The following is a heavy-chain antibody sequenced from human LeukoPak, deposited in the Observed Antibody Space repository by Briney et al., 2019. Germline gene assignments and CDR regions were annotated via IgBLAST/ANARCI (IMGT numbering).Heavy chain of an antibody. D-gene: IGHD2-21*02. CDR1: GYIFTSYS. J-gene: IGHJ4*02. CDR3: ARRIHCAGDCSFDY. Sequence: ASVKVSCKASGYIFTSYSLTWVRQVPGQGLEWLGWISAYSGNTKYVQKLQDRLSMTANTSTSTAYMEVRGLRSDDTAMYYCARRIHCAGDCSFDYRGQGTLVTVSS. CDR2: ISAYSGNT. V-gene: IGHV1-18*01.